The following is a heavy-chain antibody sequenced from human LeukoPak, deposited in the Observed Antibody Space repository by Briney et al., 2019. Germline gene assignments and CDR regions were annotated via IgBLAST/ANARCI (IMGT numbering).Heavy chain of an antibody. CDR3: AKVRRTSGGYFRVKKGSDY. D-gene: IGHD3-10*01. J-gene: IGHJ4*02. Sequence: GGSLRLSCAASGFTFSSYGMHWVRQAPGRGLEWVAFIRYDGSYKFYAESVKGRFTVSRDNSKNTLYLQMNSLRAEDTAVYYCAKVRRTSGGYFRVKKGSDYWGQGTLVTVSS. CDR2: IRYDGSYK. CDR1: GFTFSSYG. V-gene: IGHV3-30*02.